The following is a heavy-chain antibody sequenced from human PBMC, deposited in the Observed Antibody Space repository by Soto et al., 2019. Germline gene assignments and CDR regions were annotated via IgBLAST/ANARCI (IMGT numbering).Heavy chain of an antibody. CDR1: GGTFSDYY. CDR2: INHSGST. CDR3: ARDKITGLFDY. V-gene: IGHV4-34*01. J-gene: IGHJ4*02. Sequence: NPSDTLSLTCAAYGGTFSDYYWTWIRQPPGTGLEWIGEINHSGSTNYNPSLKSRVTISVDTSKNQFSLKLTSVTAADTAVYYCARDKITGLFDYWGQGTLVTVS. D-gene: IGHD2-8*02.